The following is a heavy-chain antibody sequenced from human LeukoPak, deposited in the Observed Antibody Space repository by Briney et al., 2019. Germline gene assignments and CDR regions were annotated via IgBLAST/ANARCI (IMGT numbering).Heavy chain of an antibody. J-gene: IGHJ6*04. V-gene: IGHV1-8*01. Sequence: VSVKVSCKASGYTFTRYYIHWVRQPTAQGLAWMGWINHNSGNTHYAQKSQDRVTMTRNNSISTAYLELSSLRSDDPAVYYCARLRHIGLRVYAEILDYYYGMDVWGEGTTVTVFS. D-gene: IGHD2-8*01. CDR1: GYTFTRYY. CDR2: INHNSGNT. CDR3: ARLRHIGLRVYAEILDYYYGMDV.